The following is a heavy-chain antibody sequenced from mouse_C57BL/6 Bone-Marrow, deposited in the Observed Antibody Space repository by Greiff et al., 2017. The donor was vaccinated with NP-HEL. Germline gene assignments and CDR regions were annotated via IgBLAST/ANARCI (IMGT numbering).Heavy chain of an antibody. V-gene: IGHV1-26*01. J-gene: IGHJ2*01. CDR2: INPNNGGT. Sequence: VQLQQSGPELVKPGASVKISCKASGYTFTDYYMNWVKQSHGKSLEWIGDINPNNGGTSYNQKFKGKATLTVDKSSSTAYMELRSLTSEDSAVYYCARSFNVYGGQGTAHTVTS. CDR3: ARSFNVY. CDR1: GYTFTDYY.